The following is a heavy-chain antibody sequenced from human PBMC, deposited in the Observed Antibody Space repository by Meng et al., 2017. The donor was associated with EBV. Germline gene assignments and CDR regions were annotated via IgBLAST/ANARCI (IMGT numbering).Heavy chain of an antibody. D-gene: IGHD6-13*01. CDR3: ARAEIAAAGRLDY. CDR2: IIPIFGTA. J-gene: IGHJ4*02. V-gene: IGHV1-69*06. Sequence: QGQPGQSGAGVKKPGSSVKVSCKASGGTFSSYAISWVRQAPGQGLEWMGGIIPIFGTANYAQKFQGRVTITADKSTSTAYMELSSLRSEDTAVYYCARAEIAAAGRLDYWGQGTLVTVSS. CDR1: GGTFSSYA.